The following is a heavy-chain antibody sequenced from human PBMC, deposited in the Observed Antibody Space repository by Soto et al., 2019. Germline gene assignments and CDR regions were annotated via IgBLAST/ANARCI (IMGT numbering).Heavy chain of an antibody. CDR2: ISSSSSTI. CDR1: GFTFGIYS. Sequence: GGSLRLSCAASGFTFGIYSMNWVGQAPGKGLVWVSYISSSSSTIYYADSVKGRFTISRDNAKNSLYLQMNSLRAEDTAVYYCAREEYSSSSGFVYYYYMDVWGKGTTVTVSS. CDR3: AREEYSSSSGFVYYYYMDV. J-gene: IGHJ6*03. V-gene: IGHV3-48*01. D-gene: IGHD6-6*01.